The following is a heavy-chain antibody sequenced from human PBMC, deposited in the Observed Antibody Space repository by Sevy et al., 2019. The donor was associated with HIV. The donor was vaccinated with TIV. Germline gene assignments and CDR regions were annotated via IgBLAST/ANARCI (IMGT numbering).Heavy chain of an antibody. J-gene: IGHJ4*02. V-gene: IGHV3-30-3*01. CDR1: GFSVSTHA. D-gene: IGHD6-19*01. CDR2: ISYDGSSK. Sequence: GGSLRLSFAASGFSVSTHAMHWVRQAPGKGLEWVALISYDGSSKYYADSVKGRLTISRDNSKNTLYLQMSSLRPDDTDVYYCTRDAGYSTGWYPSDYWGQGTLVTVSS. CDR3: TRDAGYSTGWYPSDY.